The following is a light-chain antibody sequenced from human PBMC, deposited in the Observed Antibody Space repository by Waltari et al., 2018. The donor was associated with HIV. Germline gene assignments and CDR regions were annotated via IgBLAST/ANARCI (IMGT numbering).Light chain of an antibody. CDR2: DAS. J-gene: IGKJ4*01. CDR1: QSVSDY. CDR3: QQRSYWRRALT. V-gene: IGKV3-11*01. Sequence: EIVLTQFPATLSMSPGERATLSCRASQSVSDYLAWYQQKPGQALRLLIYDASNRATGIPARFSGSGSGTDFTLTISSLEPEDFAVYYCQQRSYWRRALTFGGGTKVEIK.